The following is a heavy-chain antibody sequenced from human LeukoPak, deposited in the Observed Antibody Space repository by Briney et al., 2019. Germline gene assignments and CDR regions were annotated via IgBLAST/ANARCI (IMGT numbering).Heavy chain of an antibody. D-gene: IGHD5-18*01. CDR1: GFTFSSYA. J-gene: IGHJ4*02. Sequence: GGSLRLSCAASGFTFSSYAMHWVRQAPGKGLEWVAVISYDGSNKYYADSVKGRFTISRDNSKNTLYLQMNSLRAEDTAVYYCATRGYSYGDFDYWGQGTLVTVSS. V-gene: IGHV3-30-3*01. CDR2: ISYDGSNK. CDR3: ATRGYSYGDFDY.